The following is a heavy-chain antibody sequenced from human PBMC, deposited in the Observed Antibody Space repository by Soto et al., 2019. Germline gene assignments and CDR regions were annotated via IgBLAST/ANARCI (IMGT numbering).Heavy chain of an antibody. J-gene: IGHJ4*02. Sequence: GGSLRLSCAASGFTFSSYSMNWVRQAPGKGLEWVSYISSSSSTIYYAESVKGRFTISRDNAKNSLYLQMNSLRAEDTAVYYCASYYDILTGYSEHDYWGQGTLVTVSS. CDR2: ISSSSSTI. D-gene: IGHD3-9*01. V-gene: IGHV3-48*01. CDR1: GFTFSSYS. CDR3: ASYYDILTGYSEHDY.